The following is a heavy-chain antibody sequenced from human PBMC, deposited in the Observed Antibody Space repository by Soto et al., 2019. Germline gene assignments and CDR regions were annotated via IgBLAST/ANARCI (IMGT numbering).Heavy chain of an antibody. V-gene: IGHV3-53*01. CDR3: AAERGPTYYFDY. CDR2: IYSDGST. D-gene: IGHD2-21*01. CDR1: GFTVSSKY. Sequence: GGSLRLSCAASGFTVSSKYMSWVRQAPGKGLEWVSVIYSDGSTYYADSVKGRFTISRDNSKNTLYLQMNSLRAEDTAVYYCAAERGPTYYFDYWGQGTLVTVSS. J-gene: IGHJ4*02.